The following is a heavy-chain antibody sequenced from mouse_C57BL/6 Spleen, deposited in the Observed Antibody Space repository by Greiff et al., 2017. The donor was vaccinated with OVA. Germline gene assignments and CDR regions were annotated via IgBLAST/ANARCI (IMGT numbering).Heavy chain of an antibody. J-gene: IGHJ2*01. CDR2: IWTGGGT. D-gene: IGHD1-1*01. CDR3: ARGGYGSSYDYFDY. Sequence: VKLMESGPGLVAPSQSLSITRTVSGFSLTSYAISWVRQPQGKGLEWLGVIWTGGGTNYNSALKSRLSISKDNSKSQVFLKMNSLQTDDTARYYCARGGYGSSYDYFDYWGQGTTLTVSS. V-gene: IGHV2-9-1*01. CDR1: GFSLTSYA.